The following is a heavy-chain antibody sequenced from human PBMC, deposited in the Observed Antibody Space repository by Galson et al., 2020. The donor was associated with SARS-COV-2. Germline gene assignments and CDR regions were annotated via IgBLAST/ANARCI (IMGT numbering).Heavy chain of an antibody. CDR2: NT. J-gene: IGHJ4*02. Sequence: ASVKVSCKPSGYTFTSNGISWMRQAPGQGLEWMGWNTNYAQKFQGRVTMTTDTSTTTAYIELRGLRSDDTAVYYCARFSYRSGYPSFDYWGQGTLVTVSS. D-gene: IGHD3-22*01. CDR1: GYTFTSNG. CDR3: ARFSYRSGYPSFDY. V-gene: IGHV1-18*01.